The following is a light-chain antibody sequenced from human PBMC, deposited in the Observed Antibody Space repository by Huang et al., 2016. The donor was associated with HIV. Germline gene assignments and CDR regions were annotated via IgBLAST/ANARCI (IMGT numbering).Light chain of an antibody. CDR2: DAS. CDR1: QDISNY. CDR3: QQYDTLT. J-gene: IGKJ4*01. V-gene: IGKV1-33*01. Sequence: DIQMTQSPSSLSASIGDRVTITCQASQDISNYLNWYQPKPGKAPKLLIYDASNLETGVPSRFSGSGSGTDFTFTISSLQPEDIATYYCQQYDTLTFGGGTKVEIK.